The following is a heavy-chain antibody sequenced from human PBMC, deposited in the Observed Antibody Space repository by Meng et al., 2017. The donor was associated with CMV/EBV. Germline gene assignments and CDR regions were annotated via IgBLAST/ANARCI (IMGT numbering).Heavy chain of an antibody. CDR3: TTRSSVWFGELPAQFDY. Sequence: GESLKISCAASGFTFSNAWMSWVRQAPGKGLEWVGRIKSKTDGGTTDYAAPVKGRFTISRDDSKNTLYLQMNSLKTEDTAVYYCTTRSSVWFGELPAQFDYWGQGTLVTVSS. D-gene: IGHD3-10*01. J-gene: IGHJ4*02. CDR1: GFTFSNAW. V-gene: IGHV3-15*01. CDR2: IKSKTDGGTT.